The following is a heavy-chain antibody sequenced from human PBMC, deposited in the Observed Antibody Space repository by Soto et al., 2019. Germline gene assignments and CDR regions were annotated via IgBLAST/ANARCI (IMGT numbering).Heavy chain of an antibody. CDR3: ARDRESLVVAAQTNWFDP. J-gene: IGHJ5*02. V-gene: IGHV3-20*04. CDR1: GFTFDDYG. Sequence: GGSLRLSCAASGFTFDDYGMSWVRQAPGKGLEWVSGINWNGGSTGYADSVKGRFTISRDNAKNSLYLQMNSLRAEDTALYYCARDRESLVVAAQTNWFDPWGQGTLVTVSS. D-gene: IGHD2-15*01. CDR2: INWNGGST.